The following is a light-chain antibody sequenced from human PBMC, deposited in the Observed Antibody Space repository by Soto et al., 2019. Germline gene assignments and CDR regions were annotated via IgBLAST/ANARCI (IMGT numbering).Light chain of an antibody. V-gene: IGLV2-14*01. J-gene: IGLJ1*01. CDR1: SGDIGSYNR. CDR2: EVT. CDR3: SSYTNINTRACV. Sequence: QSFLTQPASVSGSPGQSITISCTGTSGDIGSYNRVSWYQQHPGKAPKLIIYEVTDRPSGVSNRFSGSKSGSTASLTISGLQAEDEAEYYCSSYTNINTRACVFGTGTKVTVL.